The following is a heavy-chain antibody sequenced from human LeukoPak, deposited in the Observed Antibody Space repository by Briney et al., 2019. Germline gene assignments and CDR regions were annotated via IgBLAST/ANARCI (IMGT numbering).Heavy chain of an antibody. J-gene: IGHJ4*02. CDR1: GFTISSSSYY. Sequence: GSLRLSCAASGFTISSSSYYWGWIRQPPGKGLEWIGSIYYSGSTYYNPSLKSRVTISVDTSKNQFSLKLSSVTAADTAVYYCARDLILNYWGQGTLVTVSS. V-gene: IGHV4-39*07. D-gene: IGHD3-16*01. CDR2: IYYSGST. CDR3: ARDLILNY.